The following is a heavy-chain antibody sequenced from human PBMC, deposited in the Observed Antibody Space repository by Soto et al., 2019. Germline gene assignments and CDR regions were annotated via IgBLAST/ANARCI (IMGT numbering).Heavy chain of an antibody. V-gene: IGHV1-18*04. CDR2: ISAYNGNT. Sequence: RASVKVSCKASGYTFTSYGISGVRQAPGPGLEWMGWISAYNGNTNYAQKLQGRVTMTTDTSTSTAYMELRSLRSDDTAVYYCARDALGGYYITGSALWWGQGTLVTVSS. J-gene: IGHJ4*02. D-gene: IGHD3-3*01. CDR3: ARDALGGYYITGSALW. CDR1: GYTFTSYG.